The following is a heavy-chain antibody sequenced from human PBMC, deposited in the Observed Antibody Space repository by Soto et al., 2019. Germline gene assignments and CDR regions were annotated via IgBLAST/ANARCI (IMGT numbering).Heavy chain of an antibody. CDR2: ISAYNGNT. CDR3: ARSFRGVTPDNFVY. J-gene: IGHJ4*02. D-gene: IGHD3-10*01. V-gene: IGHV1-18*01. Sequence: ASVKVSCKASGYTFTSYGISWVRQAPGQGLEWMGWISAYNGNTNYAQKLQGRVTMTTDTSTSTAYMELRSLRSDDTAVYYCARSFRGVTPDNFVYWGQGTLVTVSS. CDR1: GYTFTSYG.